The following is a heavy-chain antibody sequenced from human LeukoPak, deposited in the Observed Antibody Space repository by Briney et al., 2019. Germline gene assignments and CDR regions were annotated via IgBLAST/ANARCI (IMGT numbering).Heavy chain of an antibody. CDR3: ARDRRVGCGFPTCCLFDY. Sequence: PGGSLRLSCAASGFTFKSYAMSWVRQAPGKGLEWVSLFSGSGDSTYYTDSVKGRFTISRDTSKNTLYLQMNSLRAEDTAVYYCARDRRVGCGFPTCCLFDYWGQGTLVTVSS. D-gene: IGHD2-21*01. CDR2: FSGSGDST. J-gene: IGHJ4*02. CDR1: GFTFKSYA. V-gene: IGHV3-23*01.